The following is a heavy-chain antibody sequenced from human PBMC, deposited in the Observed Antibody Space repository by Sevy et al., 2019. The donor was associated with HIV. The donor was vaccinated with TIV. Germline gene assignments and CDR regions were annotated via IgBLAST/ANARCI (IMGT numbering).Heavy chain of an antibody. V-gene: IGHV3-7*01. Sequence: GVSLRLSCAASGFTFTNYYMSWVRQAPGKGLEWVANIDQDGGEKYYVDSVKGRFTISRDNARNSLFLQMNSLRAEDTAVYYCARARYYDILTGQNYYYYMDVWGKGTTVTVSS. J-gene: IGHJ6*03. CDR1: GFTFTNYY. CDR2: IDQDGGEK. CDR3: ARARYYDILTGQNYYYYMDV. D-gene: IGHD3-9*01.